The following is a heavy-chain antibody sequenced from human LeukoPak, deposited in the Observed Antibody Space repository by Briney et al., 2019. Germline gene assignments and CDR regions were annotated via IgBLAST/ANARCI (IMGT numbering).Heavy chain of an antibody. CDR3: ARAQRSHYYDSTFDAFDI. J-gene: IGHJ3*02. CDR1: GGSIGTYY. Sequence: PSETLSLTCTVSGGSIGTYYWSWIRQPPGKGLEWIGYIYYNGYTDYNPSLKSRVTISVDTSKNQFSLKLSSVTAADTAVYYCARAQRSHYYDSTFDAFDIWGQGTMVTVSS. CDR2: IYYNGYT. D-gene: IGHD3-22*01. V-gene: IGHV4-59*01.